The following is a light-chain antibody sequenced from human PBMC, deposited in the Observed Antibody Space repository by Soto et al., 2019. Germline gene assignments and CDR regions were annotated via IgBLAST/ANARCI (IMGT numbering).Light chain of an antibody. CDR1: SSDFGGYNY. J-gene: IGLJ1*01. V-gene: IGLV2-8*01. Sequence: QSVLTQPPSASESPEQSVTISCTGTSSDFGGYNYVSWYQQHPGKAPKLLIYEVSKRPSGIPDRFSGSKSDNTASLTVSGLQADDEAAYYCSSYAGSNIYVLGTGTKV. CDR3: SSYAGSNIYV. CDR2: EVS.